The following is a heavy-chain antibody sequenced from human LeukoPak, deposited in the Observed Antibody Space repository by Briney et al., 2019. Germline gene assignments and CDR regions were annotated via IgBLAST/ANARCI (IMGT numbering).Heavy chain of an antibody. V-gene: IGHV3-23*01. CDR2: ISGSGDST. CDR3: ASLSHSRGDIVATIRGEGFDY. Sequence: PGGSLRLSCTASGFTFSNFAMSWVRQDPGMGLQWVSSISGSGDSTFYADSVKGRFTISRDNSKNTLYLQMNSLRAEDTAVYYCASLSHSRGDIVATIRGEGFDYWGQGTLVTVSS. CDR1: GFTFSNFA. J-gene: IGHJ4*02. D-gene: IGHD5-12*01.